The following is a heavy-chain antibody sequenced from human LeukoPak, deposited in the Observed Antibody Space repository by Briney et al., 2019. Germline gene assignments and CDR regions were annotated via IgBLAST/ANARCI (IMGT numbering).Heavy chain of an antibody. CDR2: ISYDGSNK. V-gene: IGHV3-30*18. CDR1: GFTFSSYG. CDR3: AKDPHLGYYDSSGLYYFDY. D-gene: IGHD3-22*01. Sequence: GGSLRLSCAASGFTFSSYGMHWVRQAPGKGLEWVAVISYDGSNKYYADSVKGRFTISRDNSKNTLYLQMNSLRAEDTAVYYCAKDPHLGYYDSSGLYYFDYWGQGTLVTVSS. J-gene: IGHJ4*02.